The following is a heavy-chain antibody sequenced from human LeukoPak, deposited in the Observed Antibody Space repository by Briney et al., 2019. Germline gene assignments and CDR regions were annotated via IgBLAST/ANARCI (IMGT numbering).Heavy chain of an antibody. D-gene: IGHD6-19*01. V-gene: IGHV3-64*04. Sequence: HPGGSLRLSCSASGFTFSSYAMHWVRQAPGKGLEYVSAITSDGGGTYSADSVKGRFTISRDNAKNSLYLQMNSLRAEDTAVYYCARREISSGWYVGAFDIWGQGTMVTVSS. J-gene: IGHJ3*02. CDR3: ARREISSGWYVGAFDI. CDR1: GFTFSSYA. CDR2: ITSDGGGT.